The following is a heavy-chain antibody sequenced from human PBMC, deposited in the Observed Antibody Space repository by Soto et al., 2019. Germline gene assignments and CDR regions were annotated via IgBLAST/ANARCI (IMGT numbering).Heavy chain of an antibody. D-gene: IGHD3-3*01. Sequence: PSETLSLTCTVSGGSISSGGYYWSWIRQHPGKGLEWIGYIYYSGSTYYNLSLKSRVTISVDTSKNQFSLKLSSVTAADTAVYYCARTERTYYDFWSGFNWFDPWGQGTLVTVSS. V-gene: IGHV4-31*03. CDR2: IYYSGST. J-gene: IGHJ5*02. CDR3: ARTERTYYDFWSGFNWFDP. CDR1: GGSISSGGYY.